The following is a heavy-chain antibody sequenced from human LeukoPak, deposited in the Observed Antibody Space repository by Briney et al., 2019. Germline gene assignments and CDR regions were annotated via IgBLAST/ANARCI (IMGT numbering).Heavy chain of an antibody. V-gene: IGHV3-48*04. CDR2: IGTSGSTV. CDR3: ARDRIPGAFSYGYGFSDMGV. Sequence: GGSLRLSCAASAFTFSDYSMNWVRQAPGKGLEWVSYIGTSGSTVDYADSVKGRFTISRDNAQNSMYLQMNSLRAEDTAVYYCARDRIPGAFSYGYGFSDMGVWGKGTTVTVSS. CDR1: AFTFSDYS. J-gene: IGHJ6*03. D-gene: IGHD5-18*01.